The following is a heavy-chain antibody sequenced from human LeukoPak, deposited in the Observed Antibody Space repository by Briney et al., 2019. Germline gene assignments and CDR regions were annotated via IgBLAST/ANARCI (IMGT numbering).Heavy chain of an antibody. CDR2: IIPIFGTA. J-gene: IGHJ4*02. CDR3: ARGISSSSPLDY. V-gene: IGHV1-69*05. D-gene: IGHD6-6*01. Sequence: SVKVSCKASGGTFSSYAISLVRQAPGQGLEWMGRIIPIFGTANYAQKFQGRVTITTDESTSTAYMELSSLRSEDTAVYYCARGISSSSPLDYWGQGTLVTVSS. CDR1: GGTFSSYA.